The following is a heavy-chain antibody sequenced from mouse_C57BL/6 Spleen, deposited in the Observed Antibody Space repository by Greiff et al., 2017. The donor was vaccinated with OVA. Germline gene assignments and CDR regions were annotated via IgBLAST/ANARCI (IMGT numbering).Heavy chain of an antibody. CDR1: GYTFTSYW. CDR3: ARRNYGSSYWYFDV. V-gene: IGHV1-69*01. D-gene: IGHD1-1*01. J-gene: IGHJ1*03. CDR2: IDPSDSYT. Sequence: VQLQQPGAELVMPGASVKLSCKASGYTFTSYWMHWVTQRPGQGLEWIGEIDPSDSYTNYNQKLTGKSTLTVDQSSSTAYLQISSLTSEDAAVYYCARRNYGSSYWYFDVWGTGTTVTVSS.